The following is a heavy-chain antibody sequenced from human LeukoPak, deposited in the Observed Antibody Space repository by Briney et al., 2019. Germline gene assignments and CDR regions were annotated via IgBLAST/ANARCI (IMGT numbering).Heavy chain of an antibody. Sequence: RTSETLSLTCTVSGGSISSSSYYWGWIRQPPGKGLEWIGEINHSGSTNYNPSLKSRVTISVDTSKNQFSLKLSSVTAADTAVYYCFFEPIAAAGYFDYWGQGTLVTVSS. CDR3: FFEPIAAAGYFDY. CDR2: INHSGST. D-gene: IGHD6-25*01. V-gene: IGHV4-39*07. CDR1: GGSISSSSYY. J-gene: IGHJ4*02.